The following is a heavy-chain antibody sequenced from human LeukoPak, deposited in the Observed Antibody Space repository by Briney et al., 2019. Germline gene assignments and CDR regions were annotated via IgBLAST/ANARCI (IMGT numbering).Heavy chain of an antibody. CDR3: ARDSGTTGEVKFDP. J-gene: IGHJ5*02. Sequence: SETLSLTCTVSGYSISSSYWSWIRQPPGKGLERIGFIYIGGYNYNPSLKSRVTMSRDTSNNQFSLRLRFVTAADTAVYYCARDSGTTGEVKFDPWGQGTLVTVSS. V-gene: IGHV4-59*12. CDR2: IYIGGY. CDR1: GYSISSSY. D-gene: IGHD3-10*01.